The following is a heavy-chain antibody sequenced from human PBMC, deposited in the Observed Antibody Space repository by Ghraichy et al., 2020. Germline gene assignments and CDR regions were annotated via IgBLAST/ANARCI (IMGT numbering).Heavy chain of an antibody. CDR1: GFTFSAYA. J-gene: IGHJ4*02. D-gene: IGHD5-18*01. V-gene: IGHV3-21*01. Sequence: GGSLRLSCAASGFTFSAYAMIWVRQAPGKGLEWVSSILSSRTYTYYADSVKGRFTISRDNTKNSVYPQMNSLRAEDTAVYYCATYIQRAPQDDWGQGTLVSVSS. CDR3: ATYIQRAPQDD. CDR2: ILSSRTYT.